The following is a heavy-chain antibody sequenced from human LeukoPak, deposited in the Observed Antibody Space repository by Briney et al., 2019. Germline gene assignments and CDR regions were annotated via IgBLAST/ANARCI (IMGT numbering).Heavy chain of an antibody. V-gene: IGHV1-2*02. D-gene: IGHD4-17*01. CDR1: GYTFTGYY. Sequence: ASVKVSCKASGYTFTGYYMHWVRQAPGQGLEWMGWINPNSGGTNYAQKFQGRVTMTRDTSISTAYMELRSLRSDDTALYYCARDGGTVTDLFDYWGQGTLVTVSS. CDR3: ARDGGTVTDLFDY. CDR2: INPNSGGT. J-gene: IGHJ4*02.